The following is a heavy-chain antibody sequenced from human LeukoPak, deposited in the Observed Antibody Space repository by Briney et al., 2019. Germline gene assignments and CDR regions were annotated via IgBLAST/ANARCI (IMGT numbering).Heavy chain of an antibody. CDR2: INHSGST. CDR1: GGSISTSNYY. V-gene: IGHV4-39*07. Sequence: SETLSLTCTVSGGSISTSNYYWSWIRQPPGKGLEWIGEINHSGSTNYNPPLKSRGTISVDTSKNQVSLKLSSVTAADTAVYYCARPTRYYYCSGSYRAFDIWGQGKMVTVSS. D-gene: IGHD3-10*01. CDR3: ARPTRYYYCSGSYRAFDI. J-gene: IGHJ3*02.